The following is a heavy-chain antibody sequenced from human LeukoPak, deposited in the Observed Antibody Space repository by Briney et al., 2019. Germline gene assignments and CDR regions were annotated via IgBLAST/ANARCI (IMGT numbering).Heavy chain of an antibody. Sequence: SETLSLTCAVYGRSFSGYYWSWIRQPPGKGLEWIGEINHSGSTNYNPSLKSRVTISVDTSKNQFSLRLSSVTAADTAVYYCARRIVVITTLDYWGQGTLVTVSS. CDR2: INHSGST. CDR3: ARRIVVITTLDY. CDR1: GRSFSGYY. V-gene: IGHV4-34*01. D-gene: IGHD3-22*01. J-gene: IGHJ4*02.